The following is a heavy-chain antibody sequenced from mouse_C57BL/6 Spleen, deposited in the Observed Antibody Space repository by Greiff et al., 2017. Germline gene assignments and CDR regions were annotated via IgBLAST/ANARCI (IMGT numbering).Heavy chain of an antibody. CDR3: ARVIYYGNYVLDY. CDR2: IRNKANGYTT. V-gene: IGHV7-3*01. J-gene: IGHJ2*01. Sequence: EVKLVESGGGLVQPGGSLSLSCAASGFTFTDYYMSWVRQPPGKALEWLGFIRNKANGYTTEYSASVKGRFTISSDNSQSILYLQMNALRAEDRATYYCARVIYYGNYVLDYWGQGTTLTVSS. CDR1: GFTFTDYY. D-gene: IGHD2-1*01.